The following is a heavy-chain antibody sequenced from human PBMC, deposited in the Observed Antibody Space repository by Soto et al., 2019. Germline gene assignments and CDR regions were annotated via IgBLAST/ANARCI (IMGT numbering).Heavy chain of an antibody. J-gene: IGHJ4*02. CDR3: ATSRWLKGQYYLDH. CDR2: VTTVFGTA. D-gene: IGHD5-12*01. Sequence: QVQLVQSGPEVKKPGSSVTVSCKASGDTFNSFGIHWVRQAPGQGLEWLGGVTTVFGTANNAQKFQHRVTITANKSTNTAFMELSSLRSEDTAIYYCATSRWLKGQYYLDHWGQGTLVTVSS. V-gene: IGHV1-69*06. CDR1: GDTFNSFG.